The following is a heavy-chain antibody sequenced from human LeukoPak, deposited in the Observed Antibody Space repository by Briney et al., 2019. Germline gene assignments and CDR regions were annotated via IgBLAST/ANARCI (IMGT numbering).Heavy chain of an antibody. CDR3: ARGSDCSGGSCYSYWYFDL. D-gene: IGHD2-15*01. Sequence: RGSLRLSCAASAFTFSSYWMHWVRQAPGKGLVWVSRINSDGSSTSYADSVKGRFTISRDNAKNTLYLQMNSLRAEDTAMYYCARGSDCSGGSCYSYWYFDLWGRGALVTVSS. CDR1: AFTFSSYW. CDR2: INSDGSST. V-gene: IGHV3-74*01. J-gene: IGHJ2*01.